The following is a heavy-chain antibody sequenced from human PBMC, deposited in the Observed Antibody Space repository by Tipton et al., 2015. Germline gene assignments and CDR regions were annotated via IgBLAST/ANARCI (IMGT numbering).Heavy chain of an antibody. CDR2: IQYSGGT. V-gene: IGHV4-59*07. D-gene: IGHD4-23*01. CDR3: ARARGRHGGLFDS. CDR1: SDSINKYY. J-gene: IGHJ4*02. Sequence: TLSLTCTASSDSINKYYWSWIRQPPGKELEWIGYIQYSGGTNYNPSLESRVSISVDTPKTQFSLEMRSVTATDTAVYYCARARGRHGGLFDSWGQGTLVTVSS.